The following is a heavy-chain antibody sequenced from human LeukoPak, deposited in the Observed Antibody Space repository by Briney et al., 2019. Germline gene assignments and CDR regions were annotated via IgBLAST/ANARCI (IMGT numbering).Heavy chain of an antibody. J-gene: IGHJ4*02. D-gene: IGHD1-1*01. Sequence: AGGSLRLSCAASGFTFSGSAMHWVRQASGKGLEWVGRIRSKGNSYATAYAASVRGRFTISRDDPKNMAYLQMNSLTTEDSALYYCTRLLDVGLDYWGQGTLVTVSS. CDR3: TRLLDVGLDY. CDR1: GFTFSGSA. V-gene: IGHV3-73*01. CDR2: IRSKGNSYAT.